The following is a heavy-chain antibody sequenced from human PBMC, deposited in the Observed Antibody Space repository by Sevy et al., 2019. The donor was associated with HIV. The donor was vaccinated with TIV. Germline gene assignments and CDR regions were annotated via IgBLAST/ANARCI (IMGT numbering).Heavy chain of an antibody. J-gene: IGHJ4*02. CDR1: GGTFSSYA. V-gene: IGHV1-69*13. CDR2: IIPIFGTA. CDR3: ARAAYYDIFGLDY. D-gene: IGHD3-9*01. Sequence: ASVKVSCKASGGTFSSYAISWVRQAPGQGLEWMGGIIPIFGTANYAQKFQGRVTITAGESTSTAYMELSSLRSEDTAVYYCARAAYYDIFGLDYWGQGTLVTVSS.